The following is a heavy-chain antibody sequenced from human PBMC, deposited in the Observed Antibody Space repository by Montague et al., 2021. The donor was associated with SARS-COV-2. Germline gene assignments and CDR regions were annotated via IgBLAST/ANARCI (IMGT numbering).Heavy chain of an antibody. CDR3: AKDLDGDYDKYYYYYGMDV. CDR1: GFTFSSYG. V-gene: IGHV3-33*06. J-gene: IGHJ6*02. CDR2: IWYDGSNK. Sequence: LRLSCAASGFTFSSYGMHWVRQAPGKGLEWVAVIWYDGSNKYYADSVKGRFTISRDNSKNTLYLQMNSLRAEDTAVYYCAKDLDGDYDKYYYYYGMDVWGQGTTVTVSS. D-gene: IGHD4-17*01.